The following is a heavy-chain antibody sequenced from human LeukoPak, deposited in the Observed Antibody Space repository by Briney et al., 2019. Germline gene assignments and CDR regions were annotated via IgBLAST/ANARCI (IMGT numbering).Heavy chain of an antibody. CDR2: ISYSGANS. CDR1: GFTFSGSA. D-gene: IGHD3-16*02. CDR3: ARDMQLST. V-gene: IGHV3-23*01. J-gene: IGHJ3*01. Sequence: GGSLRLSCAASGFTFSGSAMSWVGKAPGEGLECVSLISYSGANSYYTGSVRGRFTISRDNSKDTLFLQMNSLRAEDTAIYYCARDMQLSTWGLGTMVTVSS.